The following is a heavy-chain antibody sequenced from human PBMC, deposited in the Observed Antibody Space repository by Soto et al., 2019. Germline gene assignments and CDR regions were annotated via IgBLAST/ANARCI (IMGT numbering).Heavy chain of an antibody. J-gene: IGHJ1*01. Sequence: QVQLQESGPGLVKPSQTLSLTCTVSGGSISIGNYYWRWIRQPPGKGLEWIGYIYYSGSTYYNPSRKSRVIISVGTSKSQFSLNLSSVTAADTAVYYCARGYEYFHLWGQGTMVAVSS. D-gene: IGHD5-12*01. CDR3: ARGYEYFHL. V-gene: IGHV4-30-4*01. CDR2: IYYSGST. CDR1: GGSISIGNYY.